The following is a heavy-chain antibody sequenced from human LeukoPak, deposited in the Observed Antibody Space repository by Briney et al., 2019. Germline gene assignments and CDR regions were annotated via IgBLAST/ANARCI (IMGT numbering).Heavy chain of an antibody. J-gene: IGHJ4*02. CDR1: GFTFSNFA. D-gene: IGHD2-15*01. CDR3: ARDLHCSGGSCYSGLHY. CDR2: ISYDGSYK. Sequence: GGSLRLSCAASGFTFSNFAMHWVCQAPGKGLEWVSVISYDGSYKYYADSVKGRFTISRDNSKNTLYLQMNSLRPEDTAVYYCARDLHCSGGSCYSGLHYWGQGTLVTVSS. V-gene: IGHV3-30*04.